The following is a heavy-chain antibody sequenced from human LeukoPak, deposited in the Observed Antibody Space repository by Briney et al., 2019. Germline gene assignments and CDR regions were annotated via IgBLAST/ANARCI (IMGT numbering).Heavy chain of an antibody. CDR2: IYSDDST. CDR3: ARETVDSGRRFDY. Sequence: GGSLRLSCAASGFTVSSNYMSWVRQAPGKGLEWVSIIYSDDSTYYADSVKGRFTISRDNSKNTLYLQMNSLRAEDTAVYYCARETVDSGRRFDYWGQGTLVTVSS. CDR1: GFTVSSNY. D-gene: IGHD3-10*01. V-gene: IGHV3-66*01. J-gene: IGHJ4*02.